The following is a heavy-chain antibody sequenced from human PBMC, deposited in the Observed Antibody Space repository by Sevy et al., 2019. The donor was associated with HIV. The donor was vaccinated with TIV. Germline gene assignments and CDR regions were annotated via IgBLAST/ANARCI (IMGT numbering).Heavy chain of an antibody. CDR3: ASVGQLLFEIYGMDV. CDR1: GYTFTSYD. Sequence: ASVKVSCKASGYTFTSYDINWVRQATGQGLEWMGWMNPNSGNTGYAQKFQGRVTMTRNTAISTAYMELSSLRSEDTAVYYCASVGQLLFEIYGMDVWGQGTTVTVSS. D-gene: IGHD2-2*01. CDR2: MNPNSGNT. J-gene: IGHJ6*02. V-gene: IGHV1-8*01.